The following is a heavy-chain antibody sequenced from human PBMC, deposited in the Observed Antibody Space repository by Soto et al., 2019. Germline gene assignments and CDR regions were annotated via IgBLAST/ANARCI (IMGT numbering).Heavy chain of an antibody. V-gene: IGHV4-34*01. J-gene: IGHJ6*02. Sequence: SETLSLTCAVYGGSFSGYQWSWIRQPPGKGLEWIGEINHSGSTRYNPSLKSRVTVSVDTSKNQFSLKLSSVTAADTAVYYCARGPAGVVVVPAAVYGMDVWGQGTTVTVSS. CDR3: ARGPAGVVVVPAAVYGMDV. CDR1: GGSFSGYQ. D-gene: IGHD2-2*01. CDR2: INHSGST.